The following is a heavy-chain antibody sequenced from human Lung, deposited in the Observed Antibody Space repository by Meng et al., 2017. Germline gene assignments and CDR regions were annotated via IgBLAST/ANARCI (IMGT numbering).Heavy chain of an antibody. CDR3: ARDEDISAAGKLFGDY. CDR1: GYTFPDYW. V-gene: IGHV1-2*06. Sequence: QVRLGQSGGEGKKPGASVKVSCKASGYTFPDYWLHWVRRAPGQGLEWMGRINPKSGDTHYAQRFQGRVTMTGDTSISTAYMELSGLRSDDTAMYYCARDEDISAAGKLFGDYWGQGTLVTVSS. CDR2: INPKSGDT. D-gene: IGHD6-13*01. J-gene: IGHJ4*02.